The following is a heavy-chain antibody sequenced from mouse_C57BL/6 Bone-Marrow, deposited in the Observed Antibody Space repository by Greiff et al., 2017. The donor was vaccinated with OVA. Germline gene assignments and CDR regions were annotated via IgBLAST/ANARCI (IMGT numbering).Heavy chain of an antibody. Sequence: QVHVKQSGAELVRPGASVTLSCKASGYTFTDYEMHWVKQTPVHGLEWIGAIDPETGGTAYNQKFKGKAILTADKSSSTAYMELRSLTSEDSAVYYCTCYYDYDEGFAYWGQGTLVTVSA. D-gene: IGHD2-4*01. J-gene: IGHJ3*01. V-gene: IGHV1-15*01. CDR1: GYTFTDYE. CDR3: TCYYDYDEGFAY. CDR2: IDPETGGT.